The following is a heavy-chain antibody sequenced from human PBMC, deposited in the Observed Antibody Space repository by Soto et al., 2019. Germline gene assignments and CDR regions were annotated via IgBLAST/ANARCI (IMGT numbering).Heavy chain of an antibody. CDR2: IYYSGST. V-gene: IGHV4-59*01. CDR1: GGSISSYY. D-gene: IGHD2-15*01. Sequence: SETLSLTCTVSGGSISSYYWSWVRQPPGKGLEWIGYIYYSGSTNYNPSLKSRVTISVDTSKNQFSLKLSSVTAADTAVYYCARGVHCSGGSCYWFYPCGQGTLVTVSS. J-gene: IGHJ5*02. CDR3: ARGVHCSGGSCYWFYP.